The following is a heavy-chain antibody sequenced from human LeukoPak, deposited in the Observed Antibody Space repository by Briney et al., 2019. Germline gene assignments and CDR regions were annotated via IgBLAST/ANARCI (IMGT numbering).Heavy chain of an antibody. CDR3: AKPPLYFDEYWYTYYFDY. CDR1: GFTLSNYA. Sequence: PGGSLGLSCAASGFTLSNYAMSWVRQAPGKGLEWVSSIRGSDDRTYYTDSVKGRFTVSRDKSKNTLFLQMNSLRVEDTAVYYCAKPPLYFDEYWYTYYFDYWGQGTLVTVSS. V-gene: IGHV3-23*01. D-gene: IGHD2-8*02. J-gene: IGHJ4*02. CDR2: IRGSDDRT.